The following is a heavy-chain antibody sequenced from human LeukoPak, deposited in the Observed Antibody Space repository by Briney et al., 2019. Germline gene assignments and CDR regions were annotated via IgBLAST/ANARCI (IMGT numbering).Heavy chain of an antibody. Sequence: ASVKVSCKVSGYTLTELSMHWVRQAPGKGLEWRGGFDPEDGETIYAQKFRGRVTMTEDTSTDTAYMELSSLRSEDTAVYYCATDQGGTKVRGVILDYWGQGTLVTVSS. CDR2: FDPEDGET. V-gene: IGHV1-24*01. CDR3: ATDQGGTKVRGVILDY. CDR1: GYTLTELS. J-gene: IGHJ4*02. D-gene: IGHD3-10*01.